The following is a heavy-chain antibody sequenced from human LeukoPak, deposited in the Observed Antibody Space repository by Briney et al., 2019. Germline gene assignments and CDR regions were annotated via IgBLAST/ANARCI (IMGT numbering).Heavy chain of an antibody. V-gene: IGHV3-15*01. CDR2: IKSKTDGGTT. Sequence: PGGSLRLSCAASGFTFSNAWMSWVRQAPGKGLEWVGRIKSKTDGGTTDYAAPVKGRFTISRDDSKNTLYLQMNSLKTEDTAVYYCTTTIITMVRGVIAHLDYWGQGTLVTVS. J-gene: IGHJ4*02. CDR3: TTTIITMVRGVIAHLDY. D-gene: IGHD3-10*01. CDR1: GFTFSNAW.